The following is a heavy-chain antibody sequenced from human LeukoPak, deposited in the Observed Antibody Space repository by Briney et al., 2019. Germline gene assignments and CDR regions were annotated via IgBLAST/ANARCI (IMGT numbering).Heavy chain of an antibody. CDR3: ARAHYYYYYMDV. CDR1: GGSFSGYY. V-gene: IGHV4-34*01. CDR2: INHSGST. J-gene: IGHJ6*03. Sequence: SETLSLTCAVYGGSFSGYYWSWIRQPPGKGLEWIGEINHSGSTYYNPSLKSRVTISIDTSKNQFSLKLSSVTAADTAVYYCARAHYYYYYMDVWGKGTTVTVSS.